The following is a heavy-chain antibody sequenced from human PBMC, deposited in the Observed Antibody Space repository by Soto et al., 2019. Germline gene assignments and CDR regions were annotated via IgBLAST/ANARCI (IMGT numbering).Heavy chain of an antibody. J-gene: IGHJ6*02. CDR3: VYGSGSYPYYYYGMDV. D-gene: IGHD3-10*01. CDR1: GFTFSSYA. Sequence: PGGSLRLSCAASGFTFSSYAMSWVRQAPGKGLEWVSAISGSGGSTYYADSVKGRFTISRDNSKNTLYLQMNSLRAEDTAVYYCVYGSGSYPYYYYGMDVWGQGTTVTV. V-gene: IGHV3-23*01. CDR2: ISGSGGST.